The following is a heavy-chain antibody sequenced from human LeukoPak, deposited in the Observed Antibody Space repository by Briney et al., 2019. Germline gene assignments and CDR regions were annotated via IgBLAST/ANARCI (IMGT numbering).Heavy chain of an antibody. Sequence: GESLKISCKGSGYSFTSYWIGWVRQMPGKGLEWMGIIYPADSDTRYSPSFQGRVTTSADKSISTAYLQWSSLKASDTAMYFCARLGGFDAFDIWGQGSMVTVSS. CDR3: ARLGGFDAFDI. J-gene: IGHJ3*02. V-gene: IGHV5-51*01. CDR1: GYSFTSYW. CDR2: IYPADSDT.